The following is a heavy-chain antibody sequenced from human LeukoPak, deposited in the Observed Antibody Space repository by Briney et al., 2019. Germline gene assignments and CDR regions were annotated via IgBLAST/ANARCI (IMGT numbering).Heavy chain of an antibody. CDR2: INPNSGGT. CDR3: ARVPVSCAFDI. Sequence: ASVKVSCKASGYTFTSYGISWVRQAPGQGLEWMGWINPNSGGTNYAQKFQGRVTMTRDTSITTAYMQLSRLRSDDTAVYYCARVPVSCAFDIWGQGTMVTVSS. CDR1: GYTFTSYG. J-gene: IGHJ3*02. V-gene: IGHV1-2*02.